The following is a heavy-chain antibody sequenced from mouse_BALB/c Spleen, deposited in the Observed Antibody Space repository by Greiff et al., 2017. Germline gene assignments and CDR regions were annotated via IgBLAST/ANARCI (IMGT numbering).Heavy chain of an antibody. CDR1: GYTFTSYW. D-gene: IGHD2-2*01. CDR3: ARSGGLRRPYFDY. CDR2: IDPSDSET. V-gene: IGHV1-69*02. Sequence: QVQLQQPGAELVKPGAPVKLSCKASGYTFTSYWMNWVKQRPGRGLEWIGRIDPSDSETHYNQKFKDKATLTVDKSSSTAYIQLSSLTSEDSAVYYCARSGGLRRPYFDYWGQGTTLTVSS. J-gene: IGHJ2*01.